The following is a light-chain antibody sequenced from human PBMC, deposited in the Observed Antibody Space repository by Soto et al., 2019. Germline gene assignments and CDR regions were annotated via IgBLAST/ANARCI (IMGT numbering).Light chain of an antibody. CDR3: QQSYNIPRP. Sequence: DIQMTQSPSSLSASVGDRVTITCRASQSISNYLNWYQQKSGEPPKLLVYAASSLHTGVPSRFSGSGSGTDFTLIISSLQPEDIGTYYCQQSYNIPRPFGQGTKVEVK. CDR1: QSISNY. V-gene: IGKV1-39*01. CDR2: AAS. J-gene: IGKJ1*01.